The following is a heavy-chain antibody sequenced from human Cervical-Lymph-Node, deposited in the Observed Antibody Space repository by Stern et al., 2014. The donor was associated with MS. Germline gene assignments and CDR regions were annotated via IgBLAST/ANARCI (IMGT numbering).Heavy chain of an antibody. CDR1: GFTFRDHA. D-gene: IGHD3-10*01. CDR2: IRTKTSGGTT. CDR3: ATWAGEHP. J-gene: IGHJ5*02. Sequence: EVQLVESGGGLVKPGRSLRLSCTGSGFTFRDHAISWFRQGPATGLEWLGFIRTKTSGGTTEYAPSVKGKFTISRDESQNIAYLQMNDLKFEDTAIYYCATWAGEHPWGQGTQVIVSS. V-gene: IGHV3-49*05.